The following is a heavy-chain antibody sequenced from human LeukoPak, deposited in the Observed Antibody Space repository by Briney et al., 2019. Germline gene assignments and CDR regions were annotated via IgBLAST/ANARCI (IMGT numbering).Heavy chain of an antibody. D-gene: IGHD2-2*01. CDR3: ARSYCSSTNCYHQIDY. CDR1: GGSISSGSYY. CDR2: IYPSGST. V-gene: IGHV4-61*02. J-gene: IGHJ4*02. Sequence: SETLSLTCTVSGGSISSGSYYWSWIRQPAGKGLEWIGRIYPSGSTNYKPSLKSRVSISIDTSKNQFSLKLSSVTAADTAVYYCARSYCSSTNCYHQIDYWGQGTLVTVSS.